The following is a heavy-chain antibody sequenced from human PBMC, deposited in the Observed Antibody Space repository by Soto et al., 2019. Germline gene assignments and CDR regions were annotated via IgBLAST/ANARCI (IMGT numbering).Heavy chain of an antibody. D-gene: IGHD3-9*01. J-gene: IGHJ3*02. CDR2: INSDGSST. CDR1: GFTFSSYW. Sequence: GGSLRLSCAASGFTFSSYWMHWVRQAPGKGLVWVSRINSDGSSTSYADSVKGRFTISRDNAKNTLYLQMNSLRAEDTAVYYCARAERVLRYFDWSILEPSFDIWGQGTMVTVSS. CDR3: ARAERVLRYFDWSILEPSFDI. V-gene: IGHV3-74*01.